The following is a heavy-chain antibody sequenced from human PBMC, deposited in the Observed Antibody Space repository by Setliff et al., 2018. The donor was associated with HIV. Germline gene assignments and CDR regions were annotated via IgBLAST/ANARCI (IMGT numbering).Heavy chain of an antibody. Sequence: SVKVSCKASGGTLSNYGMSWVRQAPGQGLEWMGGIIPISGTANYAQKFQGRVTITTDESTSTAYMELSGLRSEDTAVYYCARDFGGYCSSMSCPGLFDPWGQGTLVTV. V-gene: IGHV1-69*05. CDR1: GGTLSNYG. D-gene: IGHD2-2*01. J-gene: IGHJ5*02. CDR2: IIPISGTA. CDR3: ARDFGGYCSSMSCPGLFDP.